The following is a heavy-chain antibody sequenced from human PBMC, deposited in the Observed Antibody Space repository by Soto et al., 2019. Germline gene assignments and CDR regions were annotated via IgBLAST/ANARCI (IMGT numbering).Heavy chain of an antibody. Sequence: HLGGCLRLSXIASGFTFRNYAMAWVRQAPGEDLEWVSAIGTSGTPTLYADSVKGRFSISRDDSRNTVSLQMNSLGVEDTATYYCTRILWSSRRDALDIWGQGTTVTVSS. CDR3: TRILWSSRRDALDI. CDR2: IGTSGTPT. J-gene: IGHJ6*02. D-gene: IGHD2-21*01. V-gene: IGHV3-23*01. CDR1: GFTFRNYA.